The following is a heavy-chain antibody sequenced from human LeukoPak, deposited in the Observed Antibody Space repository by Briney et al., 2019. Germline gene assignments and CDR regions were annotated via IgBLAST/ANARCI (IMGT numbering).Heavy chain of an antibody. D-gene: IGHD5-12*01. CDR1: GGSISTSSYY. V-gene: IGHV4-39*07. CDR2: IYYSGST. CDR3: ARDGYSGSDAL. Sequence: SETLSLTCTVSGGSISTSSYYWGWIRQPPGKGLECIGNIYYSGSTYYNPSLKSRVTISVDTSKNQFSLKLSSVTAADTAVYYCARDGYSGSDALWGQGTLVTVSS. J-gene: IGHJ4*02.